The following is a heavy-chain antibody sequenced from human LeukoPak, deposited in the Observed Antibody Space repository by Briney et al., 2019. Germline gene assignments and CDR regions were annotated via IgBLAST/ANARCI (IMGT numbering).Heavy chain of an antibody. Sequence: VASVKVSCKASGYTFTSYGISWVRQAPGQGLEWMGWISAYNGNTNYAQKLQGRVTMTTDTSTSTAYMEVRSLRSDDTAVYYCARAGAAAAGTRYFLHWGQGTLVTVSS. V-gene: IGHV1-18*01. CDR1: GYTFTSYG. D-gene: IGHD6-13*01. CDR2: ISAYNGNT. CDR3: ARAGAAAAGTRYFLH. J-gene: IGHJ1*01.